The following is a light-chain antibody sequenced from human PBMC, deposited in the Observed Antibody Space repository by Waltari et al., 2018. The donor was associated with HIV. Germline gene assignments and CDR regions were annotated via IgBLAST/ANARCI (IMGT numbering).Light chain of an antibody. CDR1: SSNIGAGYD. CDR3: QSYDNNLSVWM. J-gene: IGLJ3*02. V-gene: IGLV1-40*01. CDR2: DST. Sequence: QSVLTQPPSISGAPGQRVTISCTGSSSNIGAGYDVHWYQQLPGKAPKLLIYDSTGRPSGFRGRFSGPKSGTSASRAITGLQAEDEADYYCQSYDNNLSVWMFGGGTKLTVL.